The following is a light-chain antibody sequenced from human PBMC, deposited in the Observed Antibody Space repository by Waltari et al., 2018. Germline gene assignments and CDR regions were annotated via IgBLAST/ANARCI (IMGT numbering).Light chain of an antibody. J-gene: IGLJ2*01. CDR3: ETWDSILSAVI. CDR1: RPHIGNQY. V-gene: IGLV1-51*01. CDR2: YNK. Sequence: QSVLTQPPSVSAAPGQKVTISCSGSRPHIGNQYVSWYQRFPGTAPKLLIYYNKAPPSGIPDRFSGSTSGTSASLGITGLQTGDEADYYCETWDSILSAVIFGGGTKLTVL.